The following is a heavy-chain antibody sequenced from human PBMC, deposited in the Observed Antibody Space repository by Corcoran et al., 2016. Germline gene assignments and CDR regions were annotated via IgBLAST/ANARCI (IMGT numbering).Heavy chain of an antibody. CDR3: ADGGMRFLEGGGMDV. CDR2: ISYDGSNK. V-gene: IGHV3-30*03. Sequence: QVQLVESGGGVVQPGRSLRLSCAASGFTFSSYGMHWVRQAPGKGLEWVAVISYDGSNKYYADSVKGRFTISRDNSKNTLYLQMNSLRAEDTAVYDCADGGMRFLEGGGMDVWGQGTTVTVSS. J-gene: IGHJ6*02. CDR1: GFTFSSYG. D-gene: IGHD3-3*01.